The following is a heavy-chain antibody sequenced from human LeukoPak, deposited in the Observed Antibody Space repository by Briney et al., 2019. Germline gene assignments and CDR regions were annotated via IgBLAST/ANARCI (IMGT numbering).Heavy chain of an antibody. CDR3: ARDPLLRYFDWLLSPSPAFDY. D-gene: IGHD3-9*01. CDR1: GFTFSSYG. J-gene: IGHJ4*02. CDR2: IWYDGSNK. Sequence: GRSLRLSCAASGFTFSSYGMHWVRQAPGKGLEWVAVIWYDGSNKYYADSVKGRFTISRDNPKNTLYLQMNSLRAEDTAVYYCARDPLLRYFDWLLSPSPAFDYWGQGTLVTVSS. V-gene: IGHV3-33*01.